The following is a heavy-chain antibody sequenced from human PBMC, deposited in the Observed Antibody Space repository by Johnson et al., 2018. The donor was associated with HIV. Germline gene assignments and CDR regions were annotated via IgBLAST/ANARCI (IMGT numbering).Heavy chain of an antibody. D-gene: IGHD3-16*01. Sequence: QVLLVESGGGVVQPGRSLRLSCAASGFTFSSFGMHWVRQAPGKGLEWVAVIPYDGYNKYYANSVKGRFSISRDNSKNTLSLLMNSLREEDTAVYYCVRDLGLIGPWGAFDIWGQGTRVTVSS. V-gene: IGHV3-30*03. J-gene: IGHJ3*02. CDR2: IPYDGYNK. CDR3: VRDLGLIGPWGAFDI. CDR1: GFTFSSFG.